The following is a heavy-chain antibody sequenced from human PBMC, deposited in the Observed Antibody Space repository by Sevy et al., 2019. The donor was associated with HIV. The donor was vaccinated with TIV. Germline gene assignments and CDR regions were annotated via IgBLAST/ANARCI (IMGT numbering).Heavy chain of an antibody. Sequence: GGSLRLSCAASGFTFSSYWMSWVRQAPGKGPEWVANIKQDGSERYYEDSVKGRFTISRANTKKPLYLQMNSLRVEATAVYYCARDSQNIVVVPAATINYSYSYYMDVWGKGTTVTVSS. D-gene: IGHD2-2*01. V-gene: IGHV3-7*01. CDR1: GFTFSSYW. J-gene: IGHJ6*03. CDR2: IKQDGSER. CDR3: ARDSQNIVVVPAATINYSYSYYMDV.